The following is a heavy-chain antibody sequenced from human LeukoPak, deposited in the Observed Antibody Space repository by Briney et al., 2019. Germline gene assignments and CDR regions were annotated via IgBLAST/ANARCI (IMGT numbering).Heavy chain of an antibody. J-gene: IGHJ4*02. CDR1: GFTFDDYG. CDR3: AKDRSYSSFDY. V-gene: IGHV3-20*04. CDR2: INWNGGST. D-gene: IGHD6-13*01. Sequence: AGGSLRLSCAASGFTFDDYGMTWVRRAPGKGLEWVSGINWNGGSTGYADSVQGRFTISRDNAKNSLYLQMNSLRAEDTAVYYCAKDRSYSSFDYWGQGTLVTVSS.